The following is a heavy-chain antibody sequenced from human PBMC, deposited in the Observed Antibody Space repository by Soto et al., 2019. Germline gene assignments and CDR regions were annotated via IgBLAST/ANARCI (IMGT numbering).Heavy chain of an antibody. V-gene: IGHV1-2*02. D-gene: IGHD2-8*01. CDR3: SVYFDDLQEASF. CDR1: GYTFTRYS. J-gene: IGHJ1*01. CDR2: INPNTGGT. Sequence: QVQLVQSGAEVKKPGASVKVSCRASGYTFTRYSVHWVRQAPGQGLEWMGWINPNTGGTRFAPKFGGRGTLTTGPAVRTGFMEVRGLRSDGTAVFYCSVYFDDLQEASFWGQGTLVTVTS.